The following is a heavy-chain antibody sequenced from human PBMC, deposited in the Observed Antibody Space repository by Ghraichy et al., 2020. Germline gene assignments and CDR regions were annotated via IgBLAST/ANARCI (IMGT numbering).Heavy chain of an antibody. CDR1: GFTFSSYA. J-gene: IGHJ4*02. CDR2: ISGSGGST. V-gene: IGHV3-23*01. D-gene: IGHD6-19*01. Sequence: GGSLRLSCAASGFTFSSYAMSWVRQAPGKGLEWVSAISGSGGSTYYADSVKGRFTISRDNSKNTLYLQMNSLRAEDTAVYYCAKDVGVAVAGTIDYWGQGTLVIVSS. CDR3: AKDVGVAVAGTIDY.